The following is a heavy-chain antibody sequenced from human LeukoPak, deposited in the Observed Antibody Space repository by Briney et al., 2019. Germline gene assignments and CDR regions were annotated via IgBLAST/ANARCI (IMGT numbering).Heavy chain of an antibody. J-gene: IGHJ4*02. Sequence: SETLSLTCAVYGGSFSGYYWSWIRQPPGKGLEWIGEINHSGSTNYNPSLKSRVTISVDTSKNQFSLKLSSVTAADTAVYYCARGSLYPLDCWGQGTLITVSS. CDR2: INHSGST. CDR3: ARGSLYPLDC. CDR1: GGSFSGYY. V-gene: IGHV4-34*01. D-gene: IGHD2/OR15-2a*01.